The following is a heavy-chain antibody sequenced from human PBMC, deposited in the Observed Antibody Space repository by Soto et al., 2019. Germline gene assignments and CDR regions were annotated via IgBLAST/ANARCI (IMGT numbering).Heavy chain of an antibody. J-gene: IGHJ3*02. CDR2: ISYDGSNK. Sequence: QVQLVESGGGVVQPGRSLRLSCAASGFTFSSYGMHWVRQARGKGLEWVALISYDGSNKYYADSVKGRFTISRDNSKNTLYLQMNSLRTEDTAVYYCAEDLGHGGRGAFDIWGQGTMVTVSS. CDR3: AEDLGHGGRGAFDI. V-gene: IGHV3-30*18. D-gene: IGHD7-27*01. CDR1: GFTFSSYG.